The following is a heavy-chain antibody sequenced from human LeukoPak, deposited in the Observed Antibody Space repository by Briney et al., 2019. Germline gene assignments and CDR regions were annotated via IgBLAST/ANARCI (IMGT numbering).Heavy chain of an antibody. CDR2: ISGSGGST. V-gene: IGHV3-23*01. D-gene: IGHD3-10*01. Sequence: GGSLRLSCAASGFTFSSYAMGWVRQAPGKGLEWVSAISGSGGSTYYADSVKGRFTISRDNSKNTLYLQMNSLRAEDTAVYYCAKDQWSGSGSYCFDYWGQGTLVTVSS. J-gene: IGHJ4*02. CDR3: AKDQWSGSGSYCFDY. CDR1: GFTFSSYA.